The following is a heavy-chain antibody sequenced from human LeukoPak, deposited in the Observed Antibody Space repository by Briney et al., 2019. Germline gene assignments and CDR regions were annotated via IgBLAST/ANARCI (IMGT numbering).Heavy chain of an antibody. V-gene: IGHV3-11*01. CDR3: AREVSARTFFDY. Sequence: GGSLRLSCAASGFTLSDYYMSWIRQAPGKGLEWVSYISSSGSSTYYADSVKGRFTLSRDNAKNSLYLQMNSLRAEDTSVYYCAREVSARTFFDYWGQGTLVTVSS. D-gene: IGHD6-6*01. CDR2: ISSSGSST. CDR1: GFTLSDYY. J-gene: IGHJ4*02.